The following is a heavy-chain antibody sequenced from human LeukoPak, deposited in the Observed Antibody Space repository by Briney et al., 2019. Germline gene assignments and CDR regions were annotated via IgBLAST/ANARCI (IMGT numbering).Heavy chain of an antibody. J-gene: IGHJ5*02. CDR1: GFTFSGSA. CDR3: TGYYDILTGPKKKNWFDP. V-gene: IGHV3-73*01. D-gene: IGHD3-9*01. CDR2: IRSKANSYAT. Sequence: GGSLRLSCAASGFTFSGSAMHWVRQASGKGLEWVGRIRSKANSYATAYAASVKGRFTISRDDSKNTAYLQMNSLKTEDTAVYYCTGYYDILTGPKKKNWFDPWGQGTLVTVSS.